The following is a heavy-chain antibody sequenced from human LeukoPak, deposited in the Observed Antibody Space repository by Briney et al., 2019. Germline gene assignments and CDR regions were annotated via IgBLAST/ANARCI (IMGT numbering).Heavy chain of an antibody. V-gene: IGHV3-23*01. D-gene: IGHD3-3*01. Sequence: PGGSLRLSCAASGFTFSSYAMSWVRRAPGKGLEWVSAISGSGVNTYYADSVKGRFTISRDNSKNTLYLQMNSLRAEDTAVYYCAKGTRSRIFLRFDPWGQGTLVTVSS. CDR2: ISGSGVNT. CDR1: GFTFSSYA. J-gene: IGHJ5*02. CDR3: AKGTRSRIFLRFDP.